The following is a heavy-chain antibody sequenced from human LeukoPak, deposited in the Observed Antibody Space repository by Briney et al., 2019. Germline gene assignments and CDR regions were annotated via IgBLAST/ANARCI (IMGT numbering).Heavy chain of an antibody. D-gene: IGHD3-3*01. J-gene: IGHJ4*02. Sequence: GGSLRLSCAASGFTFSSYWMHWVRQVPGKGLVWVSRITNDGSSTAHADSVKGRLTISRDNAKNTLYLQMNSLRAEDTAVYYCARGGRSLGYWGQGTLVTVSS. CDR1: GFTFSSYW. V-gene: IGHV3-74*01. CDR3: ARGGRSLGY. CDR2: ITNDGSST.